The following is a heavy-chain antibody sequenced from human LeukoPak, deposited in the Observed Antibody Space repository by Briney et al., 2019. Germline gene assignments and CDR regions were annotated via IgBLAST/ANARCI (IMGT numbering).Heavy chain of an antibody. V-gene: IGHV3-30-3*01. D-gene: IGHD2-21*01. Sequence: GGSLRLSCAASGFTFSSYTMHWVRQAPGKGLEWVALILYDGSNKYYADSVKGRFSISRDNSKNTLYLQMNSLRAEDTAVYYCASTPTAYRAFDIWGQGTMVTVSS. CDR1: GFTFSSYT. CDR2: ILYDGSNK. J-gene: IGHJ3*02. CDR3: ASTPTAYRAFDI.